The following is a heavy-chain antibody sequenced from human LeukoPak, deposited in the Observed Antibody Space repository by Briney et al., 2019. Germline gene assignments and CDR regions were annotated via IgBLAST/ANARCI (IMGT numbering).Heavy chain of an antibody. Sequence: SETLSLTCTVSGGSISSSSYYWGWIRQPPGKGLEWIGSIYYSGSTYYNPSLKSRVTISVDTSKNQFSLKLSSVTAADTAVYYCARTYSNYLWDFDYWGQGTLVTVSS. CDR3: ARTYSNYLWDFDY. CDR1: GGSISSSSYY. J-gene: IGHJ4*02. V-gene: IGHV4-39*07. CDR2: IYYSGST. D-gene: IGHD4-11*01.